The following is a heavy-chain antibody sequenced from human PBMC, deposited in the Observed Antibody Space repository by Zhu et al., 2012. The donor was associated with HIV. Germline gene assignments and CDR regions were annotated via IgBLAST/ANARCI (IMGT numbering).Heavy chain of an antibody. V-gene: IGHV4-59*11. Sequence: QVQLQESSPGLVRPWETLSLTCTVSGASITSLYWAWIRQSPGKGLEWIGYISSPGTTQYNPSLKSRVTISMDKSANQFSLKLTSFTAADTAVYFCARSHPRFSPWIYFEYWGQGNLVHRSPQ. J-gene: IGHJ4*02. CDR1: GASITSLY. D-gene: IGHD3-16*01. CDR3: ARSHPRFSPWIYFEY. CDR2: ISSPGTT.